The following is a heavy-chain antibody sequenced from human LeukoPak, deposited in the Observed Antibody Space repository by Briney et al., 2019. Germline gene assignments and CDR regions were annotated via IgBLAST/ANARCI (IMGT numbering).Heavy chain of an antibody. CDR3: ASWPRQDWYGVRYYGMDV. J-gene: IGHJ6*02. CDR2: IIPIFGTA. V-gene: IGHV1-69*13. Sequence: SVRVSCKASGGTFSSYAISWVRQAPGQGLEWMGGIIPIFGTANYAQKFQGRVTITADESTSTAYMELSSLRSEDTAVYYCASWPRQDWYGVRYYGMDVWGQGTTVTVSS. CDR1: GGTFSSYA. D-gene: IGHD3-10*01.